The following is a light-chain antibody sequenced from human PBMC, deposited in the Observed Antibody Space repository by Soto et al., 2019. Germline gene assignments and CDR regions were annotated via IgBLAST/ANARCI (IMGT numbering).Light chain of an antibody. Sequence: QSVLTQPRSVSGSPGQSVTISCTGTSSDVGGYNYVSWYQQHPGKAPKLMIYDVSKRPSGVPDRLSGSKSGNTASLTISGLQAEDEADYYCCSYAGSYTFEVFGTGTKATVL. V-gene: IGLV2-11*01. CDR3: CSYAGSYTFEV. J-gene: IGLJ1*01. CDR1: SSDVGGYNY. CDR2: DVS.